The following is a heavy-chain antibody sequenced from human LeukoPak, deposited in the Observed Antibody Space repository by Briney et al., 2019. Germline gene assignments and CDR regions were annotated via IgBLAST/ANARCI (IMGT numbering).Heavy chain of an antibody. CDR2: INHSGST. J-gene: IGHJ5*02. D-gene: IGHD6-19*01. CDR1: GGSFSGYY. V-gene: IGHV4-34*01. Sequence: SETLSLTCAVYGGSFSGYYWSWIRQPPGKGLEWIGEINHSGSTNYNPSLKSRVTISVDTSKNQFSLKLSSVTAADTAVYYCARHVSSSGWYYRISWFDPWGQGTLVTVSS. CDR3: ARHVSSSGWYYRISWFDP.